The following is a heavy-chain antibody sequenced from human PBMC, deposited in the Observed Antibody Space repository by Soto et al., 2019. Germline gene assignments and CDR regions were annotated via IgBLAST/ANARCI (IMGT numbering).Heavy chain of an antibody. V-gene: IGHV1-69*13. D-gene: IGHD6-13*01. CDR2: IIPIFGTA. CDR3: ARDRVLGEQQPGPSYGMPV. J-gene: IGHJ6*01. CDR1: GATFSSYA. Sequence: SVKVSCKASGATFSSYAVSWVRQAPGQGLEWMGGIIPIFGTANYAQKFQGRVTITADESTSTAYMELSSLRSEDTAVYYCARDRVLGEQQPGPSYGMPVSGQGRTVIGSS.